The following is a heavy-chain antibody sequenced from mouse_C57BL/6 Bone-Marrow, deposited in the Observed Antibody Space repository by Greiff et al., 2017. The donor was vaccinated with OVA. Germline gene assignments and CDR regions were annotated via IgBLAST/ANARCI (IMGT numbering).Heavy chain of an antibody. V-gene: IGHV1-72*01. CDR3: ARPYYGNFAWFAY. CDR2: IDPNSGGT. CDR1: GYTFTSYW. J-gene: IGHJ3*01. D-gene: IGHD2-10*01. Sequence: VQLQQPGAELVKPGASVKLSCKASGYTFTSYWMHWVKQRPGRGLEWIGRIDPNSGGTKYNEKFKSKATLTVDKPSSTAYMQLSSLTSEDSAVYYCARPYYGNFAWFAYWGQGTLVTVSA.